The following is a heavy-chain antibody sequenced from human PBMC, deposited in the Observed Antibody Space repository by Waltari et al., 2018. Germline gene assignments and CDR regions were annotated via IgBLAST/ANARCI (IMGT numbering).Heavy chain of an antibody. CDR1: GYSFTSYC. J-gene: IGHJ6*02. D-gene: IGHD4-4*01. CDR3: AXNKXEMTTDYNGLDX. CDR2: XYPGDXDV. Sequence: EXQLXXSGAXVXKPGXSLKISCKGXGYSFTSYCIGWVRQMPGKGLEWMGIXYPGDXDVRYXPPFQGQVTIXADNSISTAYLQWSSLKXSDTAIYYXAXNKXEMTTDYNGLDXWGQGTTVTVSS. V-gene: IGHV5-51*01.